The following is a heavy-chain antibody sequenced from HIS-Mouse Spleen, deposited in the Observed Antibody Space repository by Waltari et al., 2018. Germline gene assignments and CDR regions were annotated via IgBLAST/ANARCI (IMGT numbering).Heavy chain of an antibody. V-gene: IGHV3-21*01. CDR1: GFTCSSYG. D-gene: IGHD7-27*01. Sequence: EVQLVQSGGGLVKPGGSLRLSCAASGFTCSSYGMNWVRQAPGKGLEWVSSISSSSSYIYYADSVKGRFTISRDNAKNSLYLQMNSLRAEDTAVYYCARRLLTGDAFDIWGQGTMVTVSS. J-gene: IGHJ3*02. CDR3: ARRLLTGDAFDI. CDR2: ISSSSSYI.